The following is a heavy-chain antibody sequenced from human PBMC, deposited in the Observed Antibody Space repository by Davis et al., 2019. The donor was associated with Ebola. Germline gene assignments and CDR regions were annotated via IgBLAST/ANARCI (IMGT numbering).Heavy chain of an antibody. CDR3: AKDGSAYDILTGLASY. CDR1: GFTFSSYG. Sequence: PGGSLRLSCAASGFTFSSYGMHWVRQAPGKGLEWVALISYDGSNKYYADSVKGRFTISRDNSKNTLDLQMNSLRAEDTAVYYCAKDGSAYDILTGLASYWGQGTLVTVAS. J-gene: IGHJ4*02. D-gene: IGHD3-9*01. V-gene: IGHV3-30*18. CDR2: ISYDGSNK.